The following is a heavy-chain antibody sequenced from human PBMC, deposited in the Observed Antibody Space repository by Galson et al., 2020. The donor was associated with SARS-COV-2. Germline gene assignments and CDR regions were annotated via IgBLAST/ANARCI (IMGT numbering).Heavy chain of an antibody. D-gene: IGHD6-19*01. Sequence: GGSLRLSCVDSGSTFSNYWMSWIRQTPGKGLEWVPNIKQDGTSKYYVDSVKGRFTISRDNAKNSLYLQMNSLRVEDTAMYYCAREGTSGFPEYYDLWGQGTLVTVSS. V-gene: IGHV3-7*03. CDR2: IKQDGTSK. CDR3: AREGTSGFPEYYDL. J-gene: IGHJ4*02. CDR1: GSTFSNYW.